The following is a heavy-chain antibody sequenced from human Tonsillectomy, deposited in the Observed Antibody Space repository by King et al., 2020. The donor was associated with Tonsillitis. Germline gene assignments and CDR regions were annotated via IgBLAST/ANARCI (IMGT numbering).Heavy chain of an antibody. V-gene: IGHV3-15*01. CDR1: GITFTNAW. Sequence: QLVQSGGGLVKPGGSLRLSCATSGITFTNAWMSWFRQAPGKGLEWVSRIKSEADGGTTDYAAPVKGRFIILRDDSKNTLYLQMYSLTTEDTAVYYCTTDPGDYEDYWGQGTLVTVSS. CDR2: IKSEADGGTT. J-gene: IGHJ4*02. D-gene: IGHD4-17*01. CDR3: TTDPGDYEDY.